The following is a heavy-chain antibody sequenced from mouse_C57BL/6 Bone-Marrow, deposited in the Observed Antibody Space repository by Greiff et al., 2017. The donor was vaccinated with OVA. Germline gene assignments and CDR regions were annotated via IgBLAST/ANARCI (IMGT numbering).Heavy chain of an antibody. CDR2: IYPRSGNT. CDR3: ARKGNYYGSVFDY. J-gene: IGHJ2*01. V-gene: IGHV1-81*01. D-gene: IGHD1-1*01. CDR1: GYTFTSYG. Sequence: QVQLQQSGAELARPGASVKLSCKASGYTFTSYGISWVKQRTGQGLEWIGEIYPRSGNTYYNEKFKGKATLTADRSSSTAYMELRSLTSEDSAVYFCARKGNYYGSVFDYWGQGTTLTVSS.